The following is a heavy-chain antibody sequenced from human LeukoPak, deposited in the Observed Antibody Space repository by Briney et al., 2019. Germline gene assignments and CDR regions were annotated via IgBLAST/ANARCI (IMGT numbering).Heavy chain of an antibody. V-gene: IGHV3-30*04. Sequence: GGSPRLSCAASGFTFSSYVMQWVRQVPGKGLEWVAVISSDGSNKYYTDSVKGRFTISRDNSKNTLYLQMNSLRAEDTAVYYCARDLPGITIFGAFEYWGQGTLVTVSS. CDR2: ISSDGSNK. CDR1: GFTFSSYV. D-gene: IGHD3-3*01. CDR3: ARDLPGITIFGAFEY. J-gene: IGHJ4*02.